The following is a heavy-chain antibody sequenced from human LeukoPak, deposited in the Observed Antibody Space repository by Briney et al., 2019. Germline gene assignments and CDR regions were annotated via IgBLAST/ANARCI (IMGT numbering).Heavy chain of an antibody. CDR1: GFTVSPNY. D-gene: IGHD3-22*01. CDR2: VYSNNST. J-gene: IGHJ4*02. V-gene: IGHV3-53*01. CDR3: ARGITMMIVAPGY. Sequence: PGGSLRLSCAASGFTVSPNYMTWVRQAPGKGLEWVSVVYSNNSTYYADSVKGRFTISRDSSNNTLYLQMNSLRVEDTAIYYCARGITMMIVAPGYWGQGTLVTVSS.